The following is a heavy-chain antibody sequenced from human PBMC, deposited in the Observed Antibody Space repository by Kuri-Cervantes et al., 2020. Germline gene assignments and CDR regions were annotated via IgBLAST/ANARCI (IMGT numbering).Heavy chain of an antibody. CDR2: INPSGGST. V-gene: IGHV1-46*01. J-gene: IGHJ3*02. Sequence: TVKVSCKASGYTFTSYYMHWVRQAPGQGLEWMGIINPSGGSTSYAQKFQGRVTMTRYTSTSTVYMELNSLRAEDTAVYYCARDNRDYDSIAFDIWGQGTMVTVSS. D-gene: IGHD3-22*01. CDR1: GYTFTSYY. CDR3: ARDNRDYDSIAFDI.